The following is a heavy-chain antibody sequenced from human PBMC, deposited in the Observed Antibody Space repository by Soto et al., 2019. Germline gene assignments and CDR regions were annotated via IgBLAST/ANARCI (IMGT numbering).Heavy chain of an antibody. CDR1: GYSFTSYW. V-gene: IGHV5-10-1*01. CDR2: IDPSDSYT. D-gene: IGHD6-13*01. Sequence: EVQLVQSGAEVKKPGESLRISCKGSGYSFTSYWITWVRQMPGKGLEWMGRIDPSDSYTNYSPSFQGHVTISADKSISTAYLQWLSLKASATAMYYCSRLPLAAAYSYANSWGQGNLVTVAS. J-gene: IGHJ4*02. CDR3: SRLPLAAAYSYANS.